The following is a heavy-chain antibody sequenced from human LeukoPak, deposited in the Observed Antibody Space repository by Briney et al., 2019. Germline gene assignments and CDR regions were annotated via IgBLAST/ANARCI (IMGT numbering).Heavy chain of an antibody. CDR2: ISSSGRT. J-gene: IGHJ5*02. D-gene: IGHD6-19*01. CDR3: AKGAGPPWFDP. V-gene: IGHV4-61*02. CDR1: GGSISSDTYF. Sequence: PSETLSLTCTVSGGSISSDTYFWSWVRQPAGKGLEWIGRISSSGRTDYSPSLKSRVTISVDTTQNQLSRNLDSVTAADTAVYYCAKGAGPPWFDPWGQGTLVTVSS.